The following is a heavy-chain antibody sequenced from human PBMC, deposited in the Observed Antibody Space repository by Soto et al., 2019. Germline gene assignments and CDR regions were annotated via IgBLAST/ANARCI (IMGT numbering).Heavy chain of an antibody. J-gene: IGHJ4*02. Sequence: QLQVQESGPGLVKPSETLSLTCTVSGSSINSSGYYWGWIRQPPGKGLEWIGSMFYGVSTYYNPSLKSPVTVSVDTSKNQFSLNLRSVTAADTAVYYCARLPSRHLVDYWGQGTLVTVSS. CDR1: GSSINSSGYY. CDR3: ARLPSRHLVDY. V-gene: IGHV4-39*01. D-gene: IGHD3-3*02. CDR2: MFYGVST.